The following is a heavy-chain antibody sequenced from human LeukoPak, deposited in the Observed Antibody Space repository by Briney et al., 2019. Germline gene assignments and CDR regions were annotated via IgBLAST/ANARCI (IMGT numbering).Heavy chain of an antibody. V-gene: IGHV4-34*01. CDR1: GRSFSGYY. CDR3: ARGEPYYYDSSGYFGVDYFDY. D-gene: IGHD3-22*01. J-gene: IGHJ4*02. CDR2: INHSGST. Sequence: SETLSLTCAVYGRSFSGYYWSWIRQPPGKGLEWIGEINHSGSTNYNPSLKSRVTISVDTSKNQFSLKLSSVTAADTAVYYCARGEPYYYDSSGYFGVDYFDYWGQGTLVTVSS.